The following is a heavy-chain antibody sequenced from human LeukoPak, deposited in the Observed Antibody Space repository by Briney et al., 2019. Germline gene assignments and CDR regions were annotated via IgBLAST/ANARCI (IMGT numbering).Heavy chain of an antibody. Sequence: PGGSLRLSCAASGFTFSSYGMRWVRQAPGKGLEWVAVISYDGSNKYYADSVKGRFTISRDNSKNTLYLQMNSLRAEDTAVYYCAKDRATVTTKYYFDYWGQGTLVTVSS. J-gene: IGHJ4*02. D-gene: IGHD4-17*01. CDR3: AKDRATVTTKYYFDY. CDR1: GFTFSSYG. CDR2: ISYDGSNK. V-gene: IGHV3-30*18.